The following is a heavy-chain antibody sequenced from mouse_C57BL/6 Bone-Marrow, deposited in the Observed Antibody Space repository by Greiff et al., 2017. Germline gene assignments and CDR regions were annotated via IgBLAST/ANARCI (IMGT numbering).Heavy chain of an antibody. CDR2: ISSGGSYT. J-gene: IGHJ4*01. V-gene: IGHV5-6*01. CDR3: ARHLLPVVALAMDY. CDR1: GFTFSSYG. Sequence: EVKLQESGGDLVKPGGSLKLSCAASGFTFSSYGMSWVRQTPDKRLEWVATISSGGSYTYYPDSVKGRFTISRDNAKNTLYLQMSSLKSEDTAMXYCARHLLPVVALAMDYWGQGTSVTVSS. D-gene: IGHD1-1*01.